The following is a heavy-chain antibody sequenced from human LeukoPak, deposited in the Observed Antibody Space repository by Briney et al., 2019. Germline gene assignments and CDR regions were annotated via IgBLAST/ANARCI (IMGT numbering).Heavy chain of an antibody. V-gene: IGHV3-53*01. CDR2: IYSGGST. CDR3: ARDIAYDSSGYYSPHFDY. D-gene: IGHD3-22*01. J-gene: IGHJ4*02. CDR1: GFTASSNY. Sequence: GGSLRLSCAASGFTASSNYMSWVRQAPGKGLEWVSVIYSGGSTYYADSVKGRFTISRDNSKNTLYLQMNSLRAEDTAVYYCARDIAYDSSGYYSPHFDYWGQGTLVTVSS.